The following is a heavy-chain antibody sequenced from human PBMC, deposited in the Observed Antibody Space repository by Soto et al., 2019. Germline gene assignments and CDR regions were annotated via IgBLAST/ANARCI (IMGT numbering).Heavy chain of an antibody. CDR2: INPSGSRT. CDR3: AKTPRGGDYGDWYFDL. V-gene: IGHV3-23*05. Sequence: EVQLSESGGALVQPGGSLRLSCAASEFTFSTSGMTWVRLAPGRGLDYVSAINPSGSRTYYADSVKGRFTISRDNSKNTLYLQMNSLRAEDTAIYYCAKTPRGGDYGDWYFDLWGRGTLVTVSS. CDR1: EFTFSTSG. J-gene: IGHJ2*01. D-gene: IGHD4-17*01.